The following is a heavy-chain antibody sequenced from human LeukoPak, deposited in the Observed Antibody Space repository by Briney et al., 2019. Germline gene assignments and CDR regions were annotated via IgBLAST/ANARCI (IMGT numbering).Heavy chain of an antibody. CDR3: ARVGSGGAWFDF. Sequence: SETLSLTCAVSGGSISSSNWWSWVRQPPGKGLEWIGEIYHSGSTNYNPSLKSRVTISVDKSKNQFSLKMTSVTAADTAVYFCARVGSGGAWFDFWGQGTLVTVSS. CDR1: GGSISSSNW. CDR2: IYHSGST. V-gene: IGHV4-4*02. J-gene: IGHJ4*02. D-gene: IGHD6-19*01.